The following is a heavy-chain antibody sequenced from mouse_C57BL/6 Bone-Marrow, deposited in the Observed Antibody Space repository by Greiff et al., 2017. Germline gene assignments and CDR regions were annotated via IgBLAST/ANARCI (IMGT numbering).Heavy chain of an antibody. CDR2: ISSGGSYT. D-gene: IGHD2-2*01. V-gene: IGHV5-6*01. J-gene: IGHJ2*01. CDR3: ARRGLPDY. CDR1: GFTFSSYG. Sequence: EVQVVESGGDLVKPGGSLKLSCAASGFTFSSYGMSWVRQTPDKRLEWVATISSGGSYTYYPDSVKGRFTISRDNAKNTLYLQMSSRKSEDTAMYYCARRGLPDYWGQGTTLTVSS.